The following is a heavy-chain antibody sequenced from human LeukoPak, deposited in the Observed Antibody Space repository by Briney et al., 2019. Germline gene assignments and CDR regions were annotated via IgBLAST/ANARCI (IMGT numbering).Heavy chain of an antibody. Sequence: SETLSLTCTVSGASIRNYYWSWIRRPAGKGLEWIGRIYSSGSTNYNPSLNSRVTMSVDTSKNQFSLKLSSVTAADTAVYYCARDNRGSGAFDYTYYFDNWGQGTLVTVSS. CDR2: IYSSGST. V-gene: IGHV4-4*07. J-gene: IGHJ4*02. CDR1: GASIRNYY. CDR3: ARDNRGSGAFDYTYYFDN. D-gene: IGHD5-12*01.